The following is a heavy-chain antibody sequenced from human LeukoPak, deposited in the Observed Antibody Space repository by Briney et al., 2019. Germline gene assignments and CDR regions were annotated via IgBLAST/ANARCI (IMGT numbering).Heavy chain of an antibody. Sequence: GGSLRLSCAASGFTFSSYAMSWVRQAPRKGLEWVSRISNTDGGTRYADSVKGRFTISRDNSKNTLYLQMNSLRAEDTAIYYCAKATGGTNTPFDHWGQGTLVIVSS. CDR3: AKATGGTNTPFDH. CDR1: GFTFSSYA. V-gene: IGHV3-23*01. CDR2: ISNTDGGT. J-gene: IGHJ4*02. D-gene: IGHD1-26*01.